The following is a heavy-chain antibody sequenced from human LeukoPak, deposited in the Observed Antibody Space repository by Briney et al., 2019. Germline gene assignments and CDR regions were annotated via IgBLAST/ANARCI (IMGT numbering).Heavy chain of an antibody. J-gene: IGHJ3*02. V-gene: IGHV3-11*04. Sequence: PGGSLRLSCAASGFTFSDYYMSWIRQAPGKGLEWVSYITSSGSTIYYADSVKGRFTISRDNAKNSLYLQMNSLRDEDTAVYYCAAISYLAFDIWGQGTMVTVSS. CDR3: AAISYLAFDI. CDR1: GFTFSDYY. CDR2: ITSSGSTI. D-gene: IGHD2-21*01.